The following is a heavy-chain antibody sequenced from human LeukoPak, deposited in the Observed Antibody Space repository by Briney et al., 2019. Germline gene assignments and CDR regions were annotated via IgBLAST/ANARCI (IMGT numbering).Heavy chain of an antibody. J-gene: IGHJ5*02. D-gene: IGHD3-10*01. V-gene: IGHV4-39*07. CDR3: ARGGPYGSGSYYKYNWFDP. CDR1: GGSMSSSSYY. Sequence: NPSETLSLTCTVSGGSMSSSSYYWGWIRQPPGKGLEWIGSFYYSGSTNYNPSLKSRVTISVDTSKNQFSLKLSSVTAADTAVYYCARGGPYGSGSYYKYNWFDPWGQGTLVTVSS. CDR2: FYYSGST.